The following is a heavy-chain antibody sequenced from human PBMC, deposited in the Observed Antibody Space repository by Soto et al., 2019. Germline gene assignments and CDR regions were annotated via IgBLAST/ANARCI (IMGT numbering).Heavy chain of an antibody. D-gene: IGHD3-10*01. Sequence: GGALRLSCAASVFTFSSHAMNWVRQAPGKGLEWLSYITSTSSTKSYADSVKGRFTISRDNAKNSLYLQMNSLRDEDTAVYYCARRITMVRGPYYYYALDVWGQGTTVTVSS. CDR3: ARRITMVRGPYYYYALDV. J-gene: IGHJ6*02. V-gene: IGHV3-48*02. CDR2: ITSTSSTK. CDR1: VFTFSSHA.